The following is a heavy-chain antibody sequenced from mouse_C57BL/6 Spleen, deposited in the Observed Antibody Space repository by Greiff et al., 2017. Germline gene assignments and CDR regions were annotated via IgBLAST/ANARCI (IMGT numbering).Heavy chain of an antibody. Sequence: QVQLQQSGPELVKPGASVKISCKASGYAFSSSWMNWVKQRPGKGLEWIGRIYPGDGDTNYNGKFKGKATLTADKSSSTAYMQLSSLTSEDSAVYFCARLYTGYFDVWGTWTTVTVSS. V-gene: IGHV1-82*01. J-gene: IGHJ1*03. CDR1: GYAFSSSW. CDR3: ARLYTGYFDV. CDR2: IYPGDGDT.